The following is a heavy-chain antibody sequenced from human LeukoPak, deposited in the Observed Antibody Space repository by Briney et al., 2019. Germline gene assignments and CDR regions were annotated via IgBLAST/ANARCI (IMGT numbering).Heavy chain of an antibody. D-gene: IGHD6-6*01. CDR3: AGVRPGRGMDV. CDR1: GDIFTGDTFTGYY. CDR2: INPRIGET. Sequence: GASVKVSCKASGDIFTGDTFTGYYIHWVRQAPGQGLEWMGWINPRIGETIYAQKFQGRVTLTKDTSIGTAYMDLSRLKPDDTAVYYCAGVRPGRGMDVWGQGTTVTVSS. V-gene: IGHV1-2*02. J-gene: IGHJ6*02.